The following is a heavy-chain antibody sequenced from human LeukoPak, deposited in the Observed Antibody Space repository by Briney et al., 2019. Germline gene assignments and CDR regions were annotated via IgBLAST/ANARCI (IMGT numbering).Heavy chain of an antibody. V-gene: IGHV3-23*01. CDR2: ISGSGGST. D-gene: IGHD1-26*01. J-gene: IGHJ2*01. Sequence: TGGSLRLSCAASGFNFITYAMSWVRQAPGKGLEWVSGISGSGGSTFYADSVKGRFIISRDNSKNTLYLQMNSLRAEDTAVYYCARVLSGSYWAWYFDLWGRGTLVTVSS. CDR3: ARVLSGSYWAWYFDL. CDR1: GFNFITYA.